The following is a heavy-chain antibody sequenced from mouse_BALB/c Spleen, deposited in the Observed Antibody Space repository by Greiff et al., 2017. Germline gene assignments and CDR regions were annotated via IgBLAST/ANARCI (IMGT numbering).Heavy chain of an antibody. D-gene: IGHD3-3*01. CDR2: ISSGSSTI. Sequence: EVMLVESGGGLVQPGGSRKLSCAASGFTFSSFGMHWVRQAPEKGLEWVAYISSGSSTIYYADTVKGRFTISRDNPKNTLFLQMTSLRSEDTAMYYCARSLGQGAWFAYWGQGTLVTVSA. J-gene: IGHJ3*01. CDR1: GFTFSSFG. CDR3: ARSLGQGAWFAY. V-gene: IGHV5-17*02.